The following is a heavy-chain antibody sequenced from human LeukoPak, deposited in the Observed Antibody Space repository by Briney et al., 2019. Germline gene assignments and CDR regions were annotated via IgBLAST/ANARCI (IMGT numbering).Heavy chain of an antibody. J-gene: IGHJ4*02. V-gene: IGHV5-51*01. CDR1: GYSFTNFW. CDR3: ARLTGSSGDWYY. Sequence: GESLKISCKGSGYSFTNFWIGWVRQMPGKGLEWMGIIYPGDSDTEYSPSFQGQVTISADKSISTAYLQWSSLEASDTAMYYCARLTGSSGDWYYWGQGTLVTVSS. D-gene: IGHD1-26*01. CDR2: IYPGDSDT.